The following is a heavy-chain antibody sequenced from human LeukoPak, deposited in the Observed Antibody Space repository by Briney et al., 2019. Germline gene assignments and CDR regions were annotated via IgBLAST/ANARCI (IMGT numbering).Heavy chain of an antibody. Sequence: PGGSLRLSCAASGFTFSSYSMSWVRQAPGKGLEWVSSISSSSSYIYYADSVKGRFTISRDNAKNSLYLQMNSLRAEDTAVYYCARDHLEPGTTRDFDYWGQGTLVTVSS. V-gene: IGHV3-21*01. D-gene: IGHD1-7*01. CDR2: ISSSSSYI. CDR1: GFTFSSYS. J-gene: IGHJ4*02. CDR3: ARDHLEPGTTRDFDY.